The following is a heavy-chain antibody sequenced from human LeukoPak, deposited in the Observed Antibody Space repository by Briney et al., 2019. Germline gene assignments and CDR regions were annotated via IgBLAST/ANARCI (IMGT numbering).Heavy chain of an antibody. CDR3: ARETFGGTAFDI. V-gene: IGHV5-51*01. CDR1: GFSFPNYW. CDR2: IYPEDSDT. D-gene: IGHD3-10*01. J-gene: IGHJ3*02. Sequence: GESLKISCKGSGFSFPNYWIGWVRQMPGKGLEWMGIIYPEDSDTRYSPSSQGHVTMSADTSIMTAYLHWSSLKASDTAMYYCARETFGGTAFDIWGQGTMVTVSS.